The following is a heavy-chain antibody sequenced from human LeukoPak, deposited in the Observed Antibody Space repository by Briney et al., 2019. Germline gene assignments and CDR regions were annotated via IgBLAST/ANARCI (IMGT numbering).Heavy chain of an antibody. J-gene: IGHJ4*02. CDR3: AKRAASSGWYDEY. V-gene: IGHV3-23*01. Sequence: GWSLRLSCAATGFTFSSYAMSWVRQAPGKGLESVSAITGSGGSTYYADSVKGRFTISRDNSKNTLYLQMNSLRAEDTATYYCAKRAASSGWYDEYWGLGTLVTVSS. CDR1: GFTFSSYA. CDR2: ITGSGGST. D-gene: IGHD6-19*01.